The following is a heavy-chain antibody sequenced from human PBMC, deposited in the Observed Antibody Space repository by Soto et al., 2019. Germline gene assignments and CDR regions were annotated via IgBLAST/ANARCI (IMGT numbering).Heavy chain of an antibody. Sequence: QITLKESGPPLVNPTQTLTLTCTFSGFSLSTKGVGVGWLRQPPGKALEWLAVIYWDDDKRYSPSLMRRLTISKDPAKTQMVLAISNVDAVDTATYCCAHVMFTFGVVIGDDAFQFWGRGTMVIDSS. CDR3: AHVMFTFGVVIGDDAFQF. D-gene: IGHD3-16*02. V-gene: IGHV2-5*02. J-gene: IGHJ3*01. CDR1: GFSLSTKGVG. CDR2: IYWDDDK.